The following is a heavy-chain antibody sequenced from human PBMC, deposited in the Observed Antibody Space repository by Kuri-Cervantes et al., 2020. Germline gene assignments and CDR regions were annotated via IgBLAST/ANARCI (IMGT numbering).Heavy chain of an antibody. CDR3: ASSPVYYYGMDV. CDR2: INPSGGST. V-gene: IGHV1-46*01. J-gene: IGHJ6*02. Sequence: ASVKVSCKASGYAFTSYYMHWVRQAPGQGLEWMGIINPSGGSTSYAQKFQGRVTMTRDTSTSTVYMELSSLRSEDTAVYYCASSPVYYYGMDVWGQGTTVTVSS. CDR1: GYAFTSYY.